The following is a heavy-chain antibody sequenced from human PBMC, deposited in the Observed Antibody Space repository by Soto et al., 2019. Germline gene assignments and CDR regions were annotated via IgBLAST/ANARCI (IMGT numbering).Heavy chain of an antibody. CDR2: IWYDGSNK. Sequence: GSLRLSCAASGFTFSSYGMHWVRQAPGKGLEWVAVIWYDGSNKYYADSVKGRFTISRDNSKNTLYLQMNSLRAEDTAVYYCASTRFLEWPINYWGQGTLVTVSS. D-gene: IGHD3-3*01. CDR1: GFTFSSYG. J-gene: IGHJ4*02. CDR3: ASTRFLEWPINY. V-gene: IGHV3-33*01.